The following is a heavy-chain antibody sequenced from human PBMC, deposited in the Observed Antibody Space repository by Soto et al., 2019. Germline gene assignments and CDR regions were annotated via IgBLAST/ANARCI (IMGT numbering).Heavy chain of an antibody. CDR2: IYYSGST. CDR3: SRHLACGSGVVYGLDV. J-gene: IGHJ6*02. D-gene: IGHD3-10*01. V-gene: IGHV4-39*01. CDR1: GGSISSSSYY. Sequence: LSLTCTVSGGSISSSSYYWGWIRQPPGKGLEWIGSIYYSGSTYYNPSLKSRVTISVDTSKNQFSLQLSSVTAADTAAYYCSRHLACGSGVVYGLDVWGQGTTVTVSS.